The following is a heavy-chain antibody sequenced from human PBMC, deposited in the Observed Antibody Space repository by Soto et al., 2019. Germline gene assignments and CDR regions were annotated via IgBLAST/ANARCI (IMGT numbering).Heavy chain of an antibody. D-gene: IGHD4-4*01. J-gene: IGHJ4*02. CDR2: ISSDGNNK. V-gene: IGHV3-30*18. CDR1: GFTFSSFG. Sequence: GGSLRLSCAASGFTFSSFGMHCVRQAPGKGLEWVTVISSDGNNKYYSDSVKGRFTISRDSSKNTLYLQMYSLRSEDTAVYYCAKSLGWGGLQRSIDYWGQGTLVTVSS. CDR3: AKSLGWGGLQRSIDY.